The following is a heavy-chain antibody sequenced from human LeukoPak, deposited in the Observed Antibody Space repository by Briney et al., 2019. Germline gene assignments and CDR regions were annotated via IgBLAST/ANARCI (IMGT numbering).Heavy chain of an antibody. CDR2: IAGGDDR. J-gene: IGHJ4*02. V-gene: IGHV3-23*01. CDR1: GFIFSPYA. CDR3: AKARSGSANWALQIFDN. Sequence: GGSLRLSCAASGFIFSPYAMSWVRQAPGKGLEWVAGIAGGDDRFYADSVKGRFSISRDNSKNTVDLQMDSLRVEDTAVYCCAKARSGSANWALQIFDNWGQGTLVTVSS. D-gene: IGHD1-1*01.